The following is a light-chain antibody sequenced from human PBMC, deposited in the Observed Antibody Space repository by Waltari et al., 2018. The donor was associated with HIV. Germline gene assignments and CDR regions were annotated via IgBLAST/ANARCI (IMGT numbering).Light chain of an antibody. CDR1: QNITHY. Sequence: DIQMAQSPSSLSASIGDRVTITCRASQNITHYLNWYHQRPGKAPRLLIYGAPRLQGGVPLRFRGIGSGTFFTLIITSLQPEDFGTYYTQQSFSAPTFGRRTRVDIK. CDR2: GAP. CDR3: QQSFSAPT. J-gene: IGKJ5*01. V-gene: IGKV1-39*01.